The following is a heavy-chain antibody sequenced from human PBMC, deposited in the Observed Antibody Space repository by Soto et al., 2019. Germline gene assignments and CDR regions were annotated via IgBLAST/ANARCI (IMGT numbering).Heavy chain of an antibody. D-gene: IGHD5-12*01. Sequence: SVKVSCKASGGTFSSYAISWVRQAPGQGLEWMGGIIPIFGTANYAQKFQGRVTITADESTSTAYMELSSLRSEDTAVYYCARGGPDLATIGSFDYWGQGTLVTVSS. V-gene: IGHV1-69*13. CDR1: GGTFSSYA. CDR2: IIPIFGTA. CDR3: ARGGPDLATIGSFDY. J-gene: IGHJ4*02.